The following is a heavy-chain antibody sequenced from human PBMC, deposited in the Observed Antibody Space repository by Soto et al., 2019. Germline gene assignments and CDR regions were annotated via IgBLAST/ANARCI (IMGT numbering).Heavy chain of an antibody. CDR2: ISGSGGST. CDR1: GFTFSSYA. CDR3: AKGNLIVVVPAAIDY. V-gene: IGHV3-23*01. J-gene: IGHJ4*02. Sequence: GGSLRLSCAASGFTFSSYAMSWVRQAPGKGLEWVSAISGSGGSTYYADSVKGRFTISRDNSKNTLYLQMNSLRAEDTAVYYCAKGNLIVVVPAAIDYWGQGTLVTVSS. D-gene: IGHD2-2*01.